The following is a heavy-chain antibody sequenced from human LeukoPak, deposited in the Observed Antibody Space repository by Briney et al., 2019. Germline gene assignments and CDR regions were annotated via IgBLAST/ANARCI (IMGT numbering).Heavy chain of an antibody. J-gene: IGHJ3*02. CDR3: AKDPSGAFDI. CDR2: IQYDGSNK. V-gene: IGHV3-30*02. D-gene: IGHD1-26*01. CDR1: GLSFSSYG. Sequence: GGSLRLSCAASGLSFSSYGMHWVRQAPGKGLEWVAFIQYDGSNKFYADSVKGRFTISRDNSKNTLYLQMNSLRAEDTAVYYCAKDPSGAFDIWGQGTMVTVSS.